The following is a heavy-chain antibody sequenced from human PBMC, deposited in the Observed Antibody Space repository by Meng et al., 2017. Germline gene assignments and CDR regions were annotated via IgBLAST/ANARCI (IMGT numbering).Heavy chain of an antibody. J-gene: IGHJ4*02. V-gene: IGHV6-1*01. CDR1: GNSLSSNRAG. CDR2: SYYRSKWYY. CDR3: AREVGTSRPFEY. Sequence: QLQHPKSGPGHGKPARTLTLPCSLSGNSLSSNRAGWNWLRLSPSGGLECLGRSYYRSKWYYDYAISVKGRISVNADTSNNQFSLQLNSVTPEDTAVYYCAREVGTSRPFEYWGQGTLVTVSS. D-gene: IGHD1-26*01.